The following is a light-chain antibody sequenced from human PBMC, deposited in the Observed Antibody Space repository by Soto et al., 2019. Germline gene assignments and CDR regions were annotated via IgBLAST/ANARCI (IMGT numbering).Light chain of an antibody. CDR1: QSVSSN. J-gene: IGKJ2*01. CDR2: GAS. Sequence: EIVMTQSPATLSVSPGERATVSCRASQSVSSNLAWYQQKPGQAPRLLIYGASTRATGIPARCSGSGSGTALTLTIGSLQSEDFAVYYCQQYNNWPRTFGQGTKLESK. CDR3: QQYNNWPRT. V-gene: IGKV3-15*01.